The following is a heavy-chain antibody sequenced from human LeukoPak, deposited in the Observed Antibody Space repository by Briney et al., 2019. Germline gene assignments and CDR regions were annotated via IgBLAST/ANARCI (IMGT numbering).Heavy chain of an antibody. J-gene: IGHJ6*02. CDR1: GGSISSYY. V-gene: IGHV4-59*08. CDR2: IYYSGST. CDR3: ARLHRGYGSGSYTRYYYGMDV. D-gene: IGHD3-10*01. Sequence: SETLSLTCTVSGGSISSYYWSWIRQPPGKGREGIGYIYYSGSTNYNPSLKSRVTISVDTSKNQFSLKLSSVTAADTAVYYCARLHRGYGSGSYTRYYYGMDVWGQGTTVTVSS.